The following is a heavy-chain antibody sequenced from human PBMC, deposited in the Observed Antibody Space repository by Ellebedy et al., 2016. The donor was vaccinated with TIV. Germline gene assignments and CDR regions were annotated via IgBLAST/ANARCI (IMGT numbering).Heavy chain of an antibody. CDR3: ARRKPPGSYWGDGGAFDI. D-gene: IGHD1-26*01. J-gene: IGHJ3*02. Sequence: MPSETLSLTCTVSGGSTSSSSYYWGWIRQPPGKGLEWIGSIYNSGSTYYNPSLKSRVTQSVDTSKSQFSLKLSSVTAADTAVYYCARRKPPGSYWGDGGAFDIWGQGTMVTVSS. V-gene: IGHV4-39*01. CDR1: GGSTSSSSYY. CDR2: IYNSGST.